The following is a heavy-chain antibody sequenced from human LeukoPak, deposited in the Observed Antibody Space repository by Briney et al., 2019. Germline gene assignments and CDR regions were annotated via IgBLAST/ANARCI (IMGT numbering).Heavy chain of an antibody. V-gene: IGHV4-34*01. J-gene: IGHJ4*02. CDR2: INHSGST. D-gene: IGHD3-22*01. CDR3: ARHDYCYDSRGDY. Sequence: SETLSLTCAVYGGSFSGYYWSWIRQPPGKGLEWIGEINHSGSTNYNPSLKSRVTISVDTSKNQFSLKLSSVTAADTAVYYCARHDYCYDSRGDYWGQGTLVTVSS. CDR1: GGSFSGYY.